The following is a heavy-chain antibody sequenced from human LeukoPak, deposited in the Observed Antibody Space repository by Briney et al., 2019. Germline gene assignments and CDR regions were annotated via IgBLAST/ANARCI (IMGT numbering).Heavy chain of an antibody. CDR1: IDSFSNYH. CDR2: VNESGGT. V-gene: IGHV4-34*01. J-gene: IGHJ6*03. D-gene: IGHD3-10*01. Sequence: PSETLSLTCAVYIDSFSNYHWNWIRQTPAKGMEWIGEVNESGGTNISPSLRSRVILSVDTSKNQFSLKLISVTVADTAIYYCARERAVMVRGVIIGYMDVWGKGTTVTISS. CDR3: ARERAVMVRGVIIGYMDV.